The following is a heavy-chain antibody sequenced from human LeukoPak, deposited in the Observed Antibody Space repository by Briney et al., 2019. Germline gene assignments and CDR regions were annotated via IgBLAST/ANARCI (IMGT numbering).Heavy chain of an antibody. CDR1: GFIFSSYS. Sequence: PGGSLRLSCAASGFIFSSYSMNWVRQAPGKGLEWVSSISSSSSYIYYADSVKGRFTISRDNAKNSLYLQMNSLRAEDTAVYYCARDGEVVDTAMALLESYYFDYWGQGTLVTVSS. CDR2: ISSSSSYI. CDR3: ARDGEVVDTAMALLESYYFDY. J-gene: IGHJ4*02. D-gene: IGHD5-18*01. V-gene: IGHV3-21*01.